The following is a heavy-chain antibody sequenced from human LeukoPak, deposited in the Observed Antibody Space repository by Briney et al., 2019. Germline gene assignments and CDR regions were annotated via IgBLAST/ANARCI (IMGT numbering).Heavy chain of an antibody. CDR1: GYTFTMFY. CDR3: AREQRWRLSGSVGGLFASYYTYYYMDV. D-gene: IGHD3-16*01. J-gene: IGHJ6*03. V-gene: IGHV1-46*01. CDR2: INPSDGAT. Sequence: ASVKVSCKASGYTFTMFYTHWVRQAPGQGLEWMGMINPSDGATTYAQRFQGRVTMTRDMSTTTVYMDLRSLRSEDTAVYFRAREQRWRLSGSVGGLFASYYTYYYMDVWGRGTTVTVSS.